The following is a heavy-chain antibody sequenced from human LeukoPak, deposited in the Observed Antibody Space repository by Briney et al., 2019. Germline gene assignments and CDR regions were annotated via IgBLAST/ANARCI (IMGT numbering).Heavy chain of an antibody. D-gene: IGHD3-3*01. J-gene: IGHJ3*02. CDR2: IGGSSNSI. CDR3: ARELEEAFDI. V-gene: IGHV3-21*01. Sequence: GGSLRLSCAASGFTFSTYSMNWVRQAPGKGLEWVSSIGGSSNSIYYADSVKGRFTISRDNAKNSLYLQMNSLRAEDSAVYYCARELEEAFDIWGQGTVVTVSS. CDR1: GFTFSTYS.